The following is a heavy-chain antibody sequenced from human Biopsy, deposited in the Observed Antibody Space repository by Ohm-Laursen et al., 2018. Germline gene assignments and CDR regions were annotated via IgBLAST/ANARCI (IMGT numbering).Heavy chain of an antibody. J-gene: IGHJ4*02. Sequence: SSVKVSCKASGYTFTGYYLHWVRQAPGQGLEWMGWINPKSGGTHYLEKFRGRVTMTRDTSISTAYMEVSSLRSEDTAVYYCAADINVWNVNYWGQGTQVTVSS. CDR2: INPKSGGT. CDR1: GYTFTGYY. CDR3: AADINVWNVNY. D-gene: IGHD1-1*01. V-gene: IGHV1-2*02.